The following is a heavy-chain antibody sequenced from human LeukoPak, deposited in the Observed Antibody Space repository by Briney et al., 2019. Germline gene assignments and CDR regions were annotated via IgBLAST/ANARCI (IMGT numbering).Heavy chain of an antibody. CDR1: GGSISSGDYY. CDR2: IYYSGST. V-gene: IGHV4-30-4*08. J-gene: IGHJ4*02. D-gene: IGHD3-3*01. Sequence: SETLSLTCTVSGGSISSGDYYWSWIRQPPGKGLEWLGYIYYSGSTYYNPSLKSRVTISVDTSKNQFSLKLSSVTAADTAVYYCARGNYDFWSGYAYYFDYWGQGTLVTVSS. CDR3: ARGNYDFWSGYAYYFDY.